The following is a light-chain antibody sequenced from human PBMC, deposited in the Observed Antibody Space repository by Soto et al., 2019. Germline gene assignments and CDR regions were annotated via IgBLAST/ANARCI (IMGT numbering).Light chain of an antibody. CDR2: GAS. CDR1: QSVSSNF. J-gene: IGKJ1*01. Sequence: IVLTRSPGTGYWSPRERAALSCMVSQSVSSNFFAWYQQKPGQAPGLLIYGASSRATGIPDRFSGSGSGTDFTLTISRLEPEDFAVYYCQQYRTSPRTFGQVTKLDIK. CDR3: QQYRTSPRT. V-gene: IGKV3-20*01.